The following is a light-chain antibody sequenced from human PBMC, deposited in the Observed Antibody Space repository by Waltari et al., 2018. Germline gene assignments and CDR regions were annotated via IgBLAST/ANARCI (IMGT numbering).Light chain of an antibody. V-gene: IGLV3-21*03. CDR2: DDS. CDR3: QVWDNSSDHVV. Sequence: SYVLTQPPSVSVAPGTTARITCGGNNIGSKSVPWYQQKPGQAPVLVVYDDSARPSGIPERFSGSNSGNTATLTISRVEAGDEADYYCQVWDNSSDHVVFGGGTNLTVL. CDR1: NIGSKS. J-gene: IGLJ2*01.